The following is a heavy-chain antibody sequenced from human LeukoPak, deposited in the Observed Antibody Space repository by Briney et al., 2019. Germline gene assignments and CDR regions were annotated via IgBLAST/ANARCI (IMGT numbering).Heavy chain of an antibody. V-gene: IGHV3-74*01. J-gene: IGHJ4*02. CDR3: ARDNWNYDHYFDS. D-gene: IGHD1-7*01. CDR1: GFTFSSYW. Sequence: GGSLRLSCAASGFTFSSYWMHWVRQAPGKGLVWVSGIKTDGSSTSYADSVKGRFTISRDNAKNTLYLQMNSLRAEDTAVYYCARDNWNYDHYFDSWGQGTLVTVSS. CDR2: IKTDGSST.